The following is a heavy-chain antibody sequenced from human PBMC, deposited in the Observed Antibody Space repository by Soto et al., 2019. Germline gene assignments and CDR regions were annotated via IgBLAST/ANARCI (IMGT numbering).Heavy chain of an antibody. Sequence: QVQLVESGGGLVKPGGSLRLSCAASGITSSDYNMGWIRQAPGKGLEWVSYISSSGHYTEHADSVRGRFTTSRDNARNSLYLQMNSLRVEDTAVYYCARELDGMDVWGQGTTVTVSS. CDR3: ARELDGMDV. CDR2: ISSSGHYT. J-gene: IGHJ6*02. CDR1: GITSSDYN. V-gene: IGHV3-11*05.